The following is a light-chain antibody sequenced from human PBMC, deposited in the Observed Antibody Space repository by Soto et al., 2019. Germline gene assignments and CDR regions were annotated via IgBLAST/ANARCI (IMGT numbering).Light chain of an antibody. Sequence: EIVMTQSPATLSVSPGERGTLSCRASQSVSSNLAWYQQKPGQSPRLLIYGASTRATGIPARFSGSGSGKEFTLTISSLQSEDFALYYLHQYNKGPVTFGQGTKVEIK. J-gene: IGKJ1*01. V-gene: IGKV3-15*01. CDR1: QSVSSN. CDR3: HQYNKGPVT. CDR2: GAS.